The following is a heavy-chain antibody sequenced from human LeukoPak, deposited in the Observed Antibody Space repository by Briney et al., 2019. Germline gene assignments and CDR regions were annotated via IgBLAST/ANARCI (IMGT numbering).Heavy chain of an antibody. CDR3: AIYGSGSYYSAV. D-gene: IGHD3-10*01. J-gene: IGHJ4*02. CDR2: MNPNSGNT. V-gene: IGHV1-8*01. Sequence: ASVKVSCKASGYTFTSYDINWVRQATGQGLEWMGWMNPNSGNTGYAQKFQGRVTMTRNTSISTAYMELSSLRSEDTAVHYCAIYGSGSYYSAVWGQGTLVTVSS. CDR1: GYTFTSYD.